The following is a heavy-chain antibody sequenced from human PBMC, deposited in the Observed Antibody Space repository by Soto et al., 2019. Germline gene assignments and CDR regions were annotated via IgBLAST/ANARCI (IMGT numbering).Heavy chain of an antibody. V-gene: IGHV3-30*18. CDR3: AKDEVRTPSLYAMDV. D-gene: IGHD3-10*01. CDR2: ISYDGSNR. CDR1: GFTFSTYG. Sequence: VQLVESGGGLVQPGGSLRLSCAASGFTFSTYGMHWVRQAPGKGLEWVALISYDGSNRNSADSVKGRFTISRDNSKNTLYLQMNSLRVEDTAVYYCAKDEVRTPSLYAMDVWGQGTTVTVSS. J-gene: IGHJ6*02.